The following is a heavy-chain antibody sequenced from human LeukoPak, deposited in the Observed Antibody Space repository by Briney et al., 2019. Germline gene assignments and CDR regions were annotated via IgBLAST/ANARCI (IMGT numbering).Heavy chain of an antibody. V-gene: IGHV5-10-1*01. J-gene: IGHJ5*02. D-gene: IGHD6-13*01. CDR1: GYSFTTYW. CDR2: TDPRDSYT. Sequence: GESLKISCKTSGYSFTTYWISWVRLVPGKGLEWMGRTDPRDSYTNYSPSFEGHVTISTDKSISTAYLQWTSLRASDTVIYYCALGGYSSSWYSWFDPWGQGTLVTVSS. CDR3: ALGGYSSSWYSWFDP.